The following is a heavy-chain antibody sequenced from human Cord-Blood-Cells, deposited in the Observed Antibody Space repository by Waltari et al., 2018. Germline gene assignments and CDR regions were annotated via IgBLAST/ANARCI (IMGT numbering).Heavy chain of an antibody. Sequence: SGAEVKKPGSSVKVSCKASGGTFSSYAISWVRQAPGQGLEWMGRIIPILGIANYAQKFQGRVTITADKSTSTAYMELSSLRSEDTAVYYCARVSRPFWSGYYDYFDYWGQGTLVTVSS. V-gene: IGHV1-69*04. CDR3: ARVSRPFWSGYYDYFDY. CDR2: IIPILGIA. CDR1: GGTFSSYA. J-gene: IGHJ4*02. D-gene: IGHD3-3*01.